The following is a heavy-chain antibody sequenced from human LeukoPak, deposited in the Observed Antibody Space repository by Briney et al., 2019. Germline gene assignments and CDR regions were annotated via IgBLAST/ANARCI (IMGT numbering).Heavy chain of an antibody. V-gene: IGHV3-23*01. J-gene: IGHJ4*02. CDR1: GFTFSSYA. D-gene: IGHD2-15*01. CDR2: ISGSGNRT. CDR3: SGSFDF. Sequence: GGSLRLSCAASGFTFSSYAMSWVRQAPGKGLEWVSSISGSGNRTYYADSVKGRFTISRDNSKNTLFLQMNSLRAEDTAVYYCSGSFDFWGQGTLVTVSS.